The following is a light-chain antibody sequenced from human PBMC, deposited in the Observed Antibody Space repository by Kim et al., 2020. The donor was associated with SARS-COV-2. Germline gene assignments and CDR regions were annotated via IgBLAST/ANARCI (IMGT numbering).Light chain of an antibody. CDR1: KLGEKY. J-gene: IGLJ2*01. CDR2: QDS. CDR3: QAWDSSTADVV. V-gene: IGLV3-1*01. Sequence: SYELTQPPSVSVSPGQTASITCSGDKLGEKYACWYQQKPGQSPVLVIYQDSKWPSGIPERFSGSNSGNTATLTISGTQAMDEADYYCQAWDSSTADVVFGGGTQLTVL.